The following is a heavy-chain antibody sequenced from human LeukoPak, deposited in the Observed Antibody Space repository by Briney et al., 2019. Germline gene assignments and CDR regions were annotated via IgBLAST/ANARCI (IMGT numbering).Heavy chain of an antibody. Sequence: GGSLRLSCAASGFTFSSYWMSWVRQAPGRGLEWVANIKQDGSEKYYVDSVKGRFTISRDNAKNSLYLQMNSLRAEDTAVYYCARDKERWLQYFDYWGQGTLVTVSS. CDR2: IKQDGSEK. CDR3: ARDKERWLQYFDY. D-gene: IGHD5-24*01. V-gene: IGHV3-7*01. J-gene: IGHJ4*02. CDR1: GFTFSSYW.